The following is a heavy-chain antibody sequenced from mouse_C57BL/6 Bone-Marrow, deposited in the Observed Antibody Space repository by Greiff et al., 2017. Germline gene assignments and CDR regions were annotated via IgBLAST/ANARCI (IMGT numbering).Heavy chain of an antibody. Sequence: EVKLEESGGGLVQPGGSMKLSCVASGFTFSNYWMNWVRQSPEKGLEWVAQIRLKSDNYATHYAESVKGRFTISRDDSKSSVYLQMNNLRAEDTGIYYCTKLVQYYFDYWGQGTTLTVSS. D-gene: IGHD4-1*01. CDR1: GFTFSNYW. CDR3: TKLVQYYFDY. J-gene: IGHJ2*01. CDR2: IRLKSDNYAT. V-gene: IGHV6-3*01.